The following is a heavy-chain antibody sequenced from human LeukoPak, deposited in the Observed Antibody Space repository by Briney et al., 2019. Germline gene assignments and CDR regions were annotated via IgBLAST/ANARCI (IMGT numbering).Heavy chain of an antibody. V-gene: IGHV3-13*01. CDR3: VRDGDGYGY. Sequence: PGGSLRLSCAASGFTFRSYNMHWVRQPTGKGLEWVASIGTSGDSYHAESVKGRFTISRDDAKNFLYLQMNSLRAGDTALYYCVRDGDGYGYWGQGTLVTVSS. J-gene: IGHJ4*02. D-gene: IGHD2-21*02. CDR2: IGTSGDS. CDR1: GFTFRSYN.